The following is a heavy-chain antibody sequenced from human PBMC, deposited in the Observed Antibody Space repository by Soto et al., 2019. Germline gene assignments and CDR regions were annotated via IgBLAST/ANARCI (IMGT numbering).Heavy chain of an antibody. D-gene: IGHD1-26*01. J-gene: IGHJ4*02. Sequence: AASVKVSCKASGYTFTSYAMHWVRQAPGQRLEWMGWINAGNGNTKYSQKFQGRVTITRDTSASTAYMELSSLRSEDTAVYYCAFRGGRVPIKHFDYWGQGTLVTVSS. CDR1: GYTFTSYA. CDR2: INAGNGNT. CDR3: AFRGGRVPIKHFDY. V-gene: IGHV1-3*01.